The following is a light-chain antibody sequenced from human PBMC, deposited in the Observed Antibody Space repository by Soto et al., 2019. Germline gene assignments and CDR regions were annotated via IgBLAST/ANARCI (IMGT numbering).Light chain of an antibody. J-gene: IGLJ3*02. V-gene: IGLV2-8*01. CDR2: EVS. CDR3: SSYAGSNLWV. Sequence: QSVLTQSPSASGSPGQSVTISCTGTSSDVGNYKYVSWYQQHPGKAPKLMIYEVSKRPSGVPDRFSGSKSGNTASLTVSGLQVEDEADYYCSSYAGSNLWVFGGGTK. CDR1: SSDVGNYKY.